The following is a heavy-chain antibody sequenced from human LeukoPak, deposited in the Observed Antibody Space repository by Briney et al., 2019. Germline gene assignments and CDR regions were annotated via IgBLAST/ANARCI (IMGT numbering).Heavy chain of an antibody. CDR1: GGTISTYS. CDR3: AREGAIAARISTFDP. V-gene: IGHV4-59*12. D-gene: IGHD6-6*01. J-gene: IGHJ5*02. CDR2: ISSIGST. Sequence: SETLSLTCSVSGGTISTYSWNWIRQPPGKGLEWIGYISSIGSTNYNPSLKSRVTISVDTSKNQFSLKLSSVTAADTAVYYCAREGAIAARISTFDPWGQGTLVTVSS.